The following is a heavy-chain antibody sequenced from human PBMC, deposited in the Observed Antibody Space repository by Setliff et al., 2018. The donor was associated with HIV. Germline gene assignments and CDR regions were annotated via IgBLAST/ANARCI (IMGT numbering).Heavy chain of an antibody. V-gene: IGHV4-38-2*02. CDR2: IYHSGST. J-gene: IGHJ6*03. CDR1: AYSISSGYY. CDR3: ARDRGSSYYYYYYMDV. D-gene: IGHD6-6*01. Sequence: PSETLSLTCAVSAYSISSGYYWGWIRQPPGKGLEWIGSIYHSGSTNYNPSLKSRVTISVDTSKNQFALKLNSVTAADTAVYYCARDRGSSYYYYYYMDVWGKGTTVTVSS.